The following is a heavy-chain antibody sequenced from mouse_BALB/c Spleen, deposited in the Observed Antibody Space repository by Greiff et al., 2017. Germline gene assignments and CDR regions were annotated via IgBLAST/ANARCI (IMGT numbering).Heavy chain of an antibody. CDR3: AREGLRLRDAMDY. D-gene: IGHD1-2*01. J-gene: IGHJ4*01. Sequence: VKLMESGPGLVAPSQSLSITCTVSGFSLTSYGVHWVRQPPGKGLEWLGVIWAGGSTNYNSALMSRLSISKDNSKSQVFLKMNSLQTDDTAMYYCAREGLRLRDAMDYWGQGTSVTVSA. CDR1: GFSLTSYG. CDR2: IWAGGST. V-gene: IGHV2-9*02.